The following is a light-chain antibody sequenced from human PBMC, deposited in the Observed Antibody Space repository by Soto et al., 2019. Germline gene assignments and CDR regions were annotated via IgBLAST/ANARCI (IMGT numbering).Light chain of an antibody. J-gene: IGLJ1*01. V-gene: IGLV1-47*01. CDR1: SSNIGSNY. CDR2: RNN. CDR3: AAWDESLSGLYV. Sequence: QSVLTQPPSASGTPGRRVTISCSGSSSNIGSNYVYWYQQLPGTAPKLLIYRNNQRPSGVPDRFSGSKSGTSASLAISGLRSEDEADYYCAAWDESLSGLYVFGTGIRSPS.